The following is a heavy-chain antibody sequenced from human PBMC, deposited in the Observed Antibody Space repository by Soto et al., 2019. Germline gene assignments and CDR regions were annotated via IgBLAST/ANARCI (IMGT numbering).Heavy chain of an antibody. Sequence: QVQLQESGPGLVKPSQTLSLTCTVSGGSISSGDYYWSWIRQHPGKGLEWIGYIYYSGSTYYNPSXXXRXXISVDPSKNPFPLKPSSATAADTAVYYCARWWSGSRQGFDPWGQGTLVTVSS. V-gene: IGHV4-30-4*08. D-gene: IGHD3-3*01. CDR3: ARWWSGSRQGFDP. CDR1: GGSISSGDYY. CDR2: IYYSGST. J-gene: IGHJ5*02.